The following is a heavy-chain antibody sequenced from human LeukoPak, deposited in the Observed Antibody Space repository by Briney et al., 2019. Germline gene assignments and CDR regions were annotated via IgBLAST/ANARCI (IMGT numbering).Heavy chain of an antibody. D-gene: IGHD3-22*01. CDR1: GLTFSSYS. J-gene: IGHJ4*02. V-gene: IGHV3-21*01. CDR2: IKSSSSYI. Sequence: GGSLRLSCTASGLTFSSYSMNWRRQAPGKGLEWVSSIKSSSSYIYYVHSVKPRFTISRDHAKNALYLQMTSLRAEDTAVYYCARFSSSYYGSSGADYWGQGTLVTVSS. CDR3: ARFSSSYYGSSGADY.